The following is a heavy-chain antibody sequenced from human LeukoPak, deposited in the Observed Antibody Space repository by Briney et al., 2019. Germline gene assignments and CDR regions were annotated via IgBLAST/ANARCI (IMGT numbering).Heavy chain of an antibody. CDR3: ARETMRVRIAVAGTEGYYYYGMDV. D-gene: IGHD6-19*01. J-gene: IGHJ6*02. V-gene: IGHV1-69*05. CDR2: IIPIFGTA. CDR1: GYTFTSYG. Sequence: GASVKVSCKASGYTFTSYGISWVRQAPGQGLEWMGGIIPIFGTANYAQKFQGRVTITTDESTSTAYMELSSLRSEDTAVYYCARETMRVRIAVAGTEGYYYYGMDVWGQGTTVTVSS.